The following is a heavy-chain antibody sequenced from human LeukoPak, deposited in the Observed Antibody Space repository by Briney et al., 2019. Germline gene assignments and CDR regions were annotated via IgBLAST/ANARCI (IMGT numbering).Heavy chain of an antibody. CDR2: ISYDGSNK. Sequence: GGSLRLSCAASGFTFSSYGMHWVRQAPGKGLEWVAVISYDGSNKYYADSVKGRFTISRDNSKNTLYLRMNSLRAEDTAVYYCANTYDYGDYGDGFDIWGQGTMVTVSS. CDR3: ANTYDYGDYGDGFDI. D-gene: IGHD4-17*01. V-gene: IGHV3-30*18. J-gene: IGHJ3*02. CDR1: GFTFSSYG.